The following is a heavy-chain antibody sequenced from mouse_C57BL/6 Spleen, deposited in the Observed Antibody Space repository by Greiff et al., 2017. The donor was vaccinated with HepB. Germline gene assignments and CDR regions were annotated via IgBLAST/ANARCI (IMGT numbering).Heavy chain of an antibody. J-gene: IGHJ4*01. V-gene: IGHV5-17*01. D-gene: IGHD2-3*01. CDR3: ASIYDGYYFYAMDY. Sequence: EVKLMESGGGLVKPGGSLKLSCAASGFTFSDYGMHWVRQAPEKGLEWVAYISSGSSTIYYADTVKGRFTISRDNAKNTLFLQMTSLRSEDTAMYYCASIYDGYYFYAMDYWGQGTSVTVSS. CDR1: GFTFSDYG. CDR2: ISSGSSTI.